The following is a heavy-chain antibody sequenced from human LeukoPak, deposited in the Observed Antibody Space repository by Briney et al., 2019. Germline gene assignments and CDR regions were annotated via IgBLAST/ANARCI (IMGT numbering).Heavy chain of an antibody. J-gene: IGHJ6*03. CDR3: ARGDIVVVVAARYYYYYMDV. Sequence: SETLSLTCAVYGGSFSGYYWSWIRQPPGKGLEWIGEINHRGSTNYNPSLKSRVTISVDTSKNQFSLKLSSVTAADTAVYYCARGDIVVVVAARYYYYYMDVWGKGTTVTVSS. D-gene: IGHD2-15*01. CDR2: INHRGST. V-gene: IGHV4-34*01. CDR1: GGSFSGYY.